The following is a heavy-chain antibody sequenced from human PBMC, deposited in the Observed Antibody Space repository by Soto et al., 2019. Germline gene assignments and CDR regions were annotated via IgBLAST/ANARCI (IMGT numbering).Heavy chain of an antibody. V-gene: IGHV3-74*01. D-gene: IGHD6-19*01. CDR1: GFTFSSYW. CDR3: VTAVADTLDV. Sequence: GGSLRLSCAASGFTFSSYWMHWVRQAPGKGLVWVSRINSDASTTTYADSVKGRFIVSRDNAKNTLYLQMDTLRAEDTAVYFCVTAVADTLDVWGHGTMVTVSS. CDR2: INSDASTT. J-gene: IGHJ3*01.